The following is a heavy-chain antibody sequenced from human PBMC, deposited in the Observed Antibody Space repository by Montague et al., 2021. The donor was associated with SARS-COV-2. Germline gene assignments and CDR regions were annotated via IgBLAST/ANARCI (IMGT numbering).Heavy chain of an antibody. CDR1: GGSFSGFS. CDR3: ARGVTYYDILTGYYKGNYYYGMDV. Sequence: SETLSLTCTVSGGSFSGFSWSWIRQPPGKGLEWIGEMNHSGSTNYNPSLKSRVTISVDTSKNQFSLKLSSVTAADTAVYYCARGVTYYDILTGYYKGNYYYGMDVWGQGTTVTVSS. D-gene: IGHD3-9*01. V-gene: IGHV4-34*01. J-gene: IGHJ6*02. CDR2: MNHSGST.